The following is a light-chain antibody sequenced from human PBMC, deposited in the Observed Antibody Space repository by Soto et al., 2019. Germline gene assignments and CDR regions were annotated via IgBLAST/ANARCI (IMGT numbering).Light chain of an antibody. CDR2: ENN. CDR3: GTWDSSLGAYV. V-gene: IGLV1-51*02. Sequence: QSVLTQPPSVSAAPGQKVTISCSGGSSNIGNNFVSWYQQLPGTAPKLLIYENNKRPSGIPDRFSGSKSGTSATLGITGLQTGDEAEYYCGTWDSSLGAYVFGTGTKLTVL. CDR1: SSNIGNNF. J-gene: IGLJ1*01.